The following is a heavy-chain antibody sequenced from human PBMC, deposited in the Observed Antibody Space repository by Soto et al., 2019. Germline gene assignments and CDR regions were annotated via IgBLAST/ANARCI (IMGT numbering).Heavy chain of an antibody. J-gene: IGHJ6*02. CDR2: IYPGDSDT. CDR3: ARRSFKWHDGYYYSGMDV. CDR1: GYSFTSYW. V-gene: IGHV5-51*01. Sequence: GESLKISCKGSGYSFTSYWIGWVRQMPGKGLEWMGIIYPGDSDTRYSPSFQGQVTISADKSISTAYLQWSSLKASDTAMYYCARRSFKWHDGYYYSGMDVWGQGTTVTVSS. D-gene: IGHD1-20*01.